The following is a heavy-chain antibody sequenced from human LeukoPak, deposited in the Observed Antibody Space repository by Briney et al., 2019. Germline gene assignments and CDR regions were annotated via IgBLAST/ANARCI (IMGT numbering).Heavy chain of an antibody. Sequence: PGGSLRLSCEASGFTFKYYGMHWVRKAPGKGLEWVAFIRFDSTNYYYADSVKGRFTISRDNSQNTLYLQMNSLRVEDTAMYYCAKGLHSSSWNDAFDIWGQGTVVTVSS. D-gene: IGHD6-13*01. J-gene: IGHJ3*02. CDR2: IRFDSTNY. V-gene: IGHV3-30*02. CDR1: GFTFKYYG. CDR3: AKGLHSSSWNDAFDI.